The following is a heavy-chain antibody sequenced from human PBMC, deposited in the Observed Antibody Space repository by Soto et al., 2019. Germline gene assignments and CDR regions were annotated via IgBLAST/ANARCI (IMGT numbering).Heavy chain of an antibody. Sequence: LSLTCTVSGGSIRRSDYYWSWVRQLPGRGLEWIAYIYYSGSTFYNPSLMSRLAISVDTSRNQFSLSLTSVTAADTAVYYCARLESVTRSLGYFDYWGQGIRVTVSS. CDR1: GGSIRRSDYY. CDR3: ARLESVTRSLGYFDY. V-gene: IGHV4-31*03. J-gene: IGHJ4*02. CDR2: IYYSGST. D-gene: IGHD7-27*01.